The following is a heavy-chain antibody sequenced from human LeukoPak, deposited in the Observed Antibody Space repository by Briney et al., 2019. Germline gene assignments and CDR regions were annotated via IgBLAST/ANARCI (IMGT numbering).Heavy chain of an antibody. V-gene: IGHV4-59*08. CDR1: GVSINSHY. CDR3: ARRDAGWNYCDY. CDR2: ISDKGTK. D-gene: IGHD6-19*01. Sequence: SETLSLTCAVSGVSINSHYWSWIRQSPGRGLEWIGHISDKGTKQYPPSLKSRVIIWADTSKNHLSLNLTSVLAADTAIYYCARRDAGWNYCDYWGQGILVTVSS. J-gene: IGHJ4*02.